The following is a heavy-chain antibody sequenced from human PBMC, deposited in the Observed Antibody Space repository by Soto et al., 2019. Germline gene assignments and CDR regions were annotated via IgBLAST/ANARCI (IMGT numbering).Heavy chain of an antibody. V-gene: IGHV4-39*01. CDR2: IFHSGST. J-gene: IGHJ4*02. Sequence: SSETLSLTCTVSGGSIISNSYYWGWIRQPPGKGLEWIGSIFHSGSTYYNPSLKSRVTMSVDTSKNQFSLSLASVTAADTAVYYCARHFDYISSWYLSRVDYWGQGTVVTVSS. CDR3: ARHFDYISSWYLSRVDY. CDR1: GGSIISNSYY. D-gene: IGHD6-13*01.